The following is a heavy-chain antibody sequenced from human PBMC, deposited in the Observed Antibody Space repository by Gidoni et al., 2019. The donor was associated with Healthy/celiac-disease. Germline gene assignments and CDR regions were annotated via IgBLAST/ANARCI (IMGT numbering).Heavy chain of an antibody. Sequence: QVQLVQSGAAVKKPGASVKVSCMASGSTFTSYYMHWVRQAPGQGLEWMGIINPSGGSTSYAQTFQGRVTMTRDTSTSTVYMELSSLRSEDTAVYYCASPSGSTTRGPFDYWGQGTLVTVSS. J-gene: IGHJ4*02. D-gene: IGHD1-26*01. CDR2: INPSGGST. V-gene: IGHV1-46*01. CDR3: ASPSGSTTRGPFDY. CDR1: GSTFTSYY.